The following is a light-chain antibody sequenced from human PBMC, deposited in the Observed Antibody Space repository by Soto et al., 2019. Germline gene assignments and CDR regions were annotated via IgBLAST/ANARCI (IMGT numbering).Light chain of an antibody. CDR3: QQSYSPRT. J-gene: IGKJ1*01. CDR1: QSISTY. Sequence: DIQMTQSPSSLSASVGDRVTITCRASQSISTYLNWYQQKPGKAPKLLIYAASSLQSGVPSRFSGSGSGTAFSLTISSLQPEDFATYYCQQSYSPRTFGQGTKVDIK. CDR2: AAS. V-gene: IGKV1-39*01.